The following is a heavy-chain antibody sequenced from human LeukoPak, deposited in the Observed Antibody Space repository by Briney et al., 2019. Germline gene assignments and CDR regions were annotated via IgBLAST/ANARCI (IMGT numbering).Heavy chain of an antibody. CDR1: GYTFTSYG. D-gene: IGHD3-22*01. CDR2: ISAYNGNT. V-gene: IGHV1-18*01. CDR3: ARETGDYYDSSGYYLH. J-gene: IGHJ4*02. Sequence: ASLKVSCKPSGYTFTSYGISWVRQAPGQGLEWMGWISAYNGNTNYAQKFQGRVTMTTDTSTTTAYMEINSLRSEDTAVYYCARETGDYYDSSGYYLHWGQGTLVTVSS.